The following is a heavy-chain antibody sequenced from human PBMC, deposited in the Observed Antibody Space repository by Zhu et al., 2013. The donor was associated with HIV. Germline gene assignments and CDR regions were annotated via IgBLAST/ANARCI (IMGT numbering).Heavy chain of an antibody. Sequence: QVQLVQSGAEVKKPGASVKVSCKASGYTFTSYDINWVRQATGQGLEWMGWMNPNSGNTGYAQKFQGRVTMTRNTSISTAYMELSSLRSEDTAVYYCARGDSGSGSYVYYYYGMDVWGQGTTVTVSS. V-gene: IGHV1-8*01. D-gene: IGHD3-10*01. CDR1: GYTFTSYD. CDR2: MNPNSGNT. J-gene: IGHJ6*02. CDR3: ARGDSGSGSYVYYYYGMDV.